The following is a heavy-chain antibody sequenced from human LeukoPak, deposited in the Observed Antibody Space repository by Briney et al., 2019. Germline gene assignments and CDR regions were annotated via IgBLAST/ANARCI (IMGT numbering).Heavy chain of an antibody. CDR1: GYTFTSYD. J-gene: IGHJ4*02. CDR2: MNPNSGNT. CDR3: AKGGWSTGYDSYYFDY. V-gene: IGHV1-8*01. Sequence: ASVKVSCKASGYTFTSYDINWVRQATGQGLEWMGWMNPNSGNTGYAQKFQGRVTMTRNTSISTAYMELSSLRSEDTALYYCAKGGWSTGYDSYYFDYWGQGTLVTVSS. D-gene: IGHD5-12*01.